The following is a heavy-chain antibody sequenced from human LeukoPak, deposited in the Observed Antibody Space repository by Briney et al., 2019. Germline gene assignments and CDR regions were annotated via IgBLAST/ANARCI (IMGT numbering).Heavy chain of an antibody. CDR2: IYYSGST. D-gene: IGHD2-15*01. V-gene: IGHV4-39*01. CDR1: GGSISSSSYY. Sequence: PSETLSLTCTVSGGSISSSSYYWGWIRQPPGKGLEWIGSIYYSGSTYYNPSLKSRVTISVDTSKNQFSLKLSSVTAADTAVYYRARLLGGSCNVWGQGTLVTVSS. CDR3: ARLLGGSCNV. J-gene: IGHJ4*02.